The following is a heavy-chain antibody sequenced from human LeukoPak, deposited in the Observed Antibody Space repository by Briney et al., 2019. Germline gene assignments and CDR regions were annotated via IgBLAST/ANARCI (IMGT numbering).Heavy chain of an antibody. Sequence: SETLSLTCAVYGGSFSGYYWSWIRQPPGKGLEWIGSIYYSGSTYYNPSLKSRVTISVDTSKNQFSLKLSSVTAADTAVYYCARDYSYYYGMDVWGQGTTVTVSS. J-gene: IGHJ6*02. V-gene: IGHV4-34*01. CDR2: IYYSGST. CDR1: GGSFSGYY. CDR3: ARDYSYYYGMDV.